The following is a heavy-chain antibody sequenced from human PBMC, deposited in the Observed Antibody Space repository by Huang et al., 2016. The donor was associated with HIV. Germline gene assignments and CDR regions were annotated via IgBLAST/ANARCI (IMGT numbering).Heavy chain of an antibody. D-gene: IGHD1-26*01. V-gene: IGHV1-18*04. CDR3: ARDRRPYSGSYLGY. J-gene: IGHJ4*02. Sequence: QVQLVQSGAEVKKPGASVKVSCKASGNTFSGYGISWVRQAPGQGREWMGWIGGYNGNTKYVEDLQGRVTMTTDTSTSTAYMELRSLRSDDTAVYYCARDRRPYSGSYLGYWGQGTLVTVSS. CDR1: GNTFSGYG. CDR2: IGGYNGNT.